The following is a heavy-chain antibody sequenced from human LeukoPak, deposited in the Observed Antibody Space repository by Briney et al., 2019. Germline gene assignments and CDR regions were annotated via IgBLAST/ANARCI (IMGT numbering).Heavy chain of an antibody. CDR3: ARSPTGSGSYYGLDY. D-gene: IGHD1-26*01. CDR1: GYTFTSYY. J-gene: IGHJ4*02. V-gene: IGHV1-46*01. CDR2: INPNPSGGST. Sequence: ASVKVSCKASGYTFTSYYMHWVRQAPGQGLERVAIINPNPSGGSTSYAQKFQGRVTMTRDMSTSTVYMEVSSLRSEDTAVYYCARSPTGSGSYYGLDYWGQGTLVTVSS.